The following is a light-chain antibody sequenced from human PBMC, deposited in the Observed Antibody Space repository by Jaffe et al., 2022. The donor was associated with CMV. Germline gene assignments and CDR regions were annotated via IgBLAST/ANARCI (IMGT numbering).Light chain of an antibody. V-gene: IGKV2-28*01. CDR2: LGS. Sequence: DIVMTQSPLSLPVTPGEPASISCRSSQSLLHSDGYNYLDWYLQKPGQSPQLLIYLGSNRASGVPDRFSGSGSGTDFTLKISRVEAEDVGVYYCMETRQTPVTLGQGTRLEIK. CDR1: QSLLHSDGYNY. J-gene: IGKJ5*01. CDR3: METRQTPVT.